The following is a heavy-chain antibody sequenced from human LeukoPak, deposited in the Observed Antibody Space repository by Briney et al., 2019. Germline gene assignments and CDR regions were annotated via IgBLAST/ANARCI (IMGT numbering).Heavy chain of an antibody. CDR1: GGSFSGYY. CDR3: ARGGYCSGGSCPYYFDY. J-gene: IGHJ4*02. V-gene: IGHV4-34*01. D-gene: IGHD2-15*01. CDR2: INHSGST. Sequence: KPSETLSLTCAVYGGSFSGYYWSWIRQPPGKGLEWIGEINHSGSTNYNPSLKSRVTISVDTSKNQFSLKLSSVTVADTAVYYCARGGYCSGGSCPYYFDYWGQGTLVTVSS.